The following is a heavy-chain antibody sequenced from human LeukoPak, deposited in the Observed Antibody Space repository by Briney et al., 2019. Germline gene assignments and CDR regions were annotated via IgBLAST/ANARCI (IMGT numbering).Heavy chain of an antibody. V-gene: IGHV1-8*01. CDR1: GYTFTSYD. CDR2: MNPNSGNT. J-gene: IGHJ5*02. D-gene: IGHD2-15*01. Sequence: EASVKVSCKASGYTFTSYDINWVRQATGQGLEWMGWMNPNSGNTGYAQKFQGRVTMTRNTSISTAYMELSSLRSEDTAVYYCARGYVRRRSKLLINWFDPWGQGTLVTVSS. CDR3: ARGYVRRRSKLLINWFDP.